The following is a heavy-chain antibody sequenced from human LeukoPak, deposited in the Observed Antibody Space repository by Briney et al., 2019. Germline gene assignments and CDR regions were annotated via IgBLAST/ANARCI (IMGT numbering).Heavy chain of an antibody. CDR1: GFTFSSYE. J-gene: IGHJ4*02. CDR3: ARGYYSDTTGYNPLDH. D-gene: IGHD3-22*01. V-gene: IGHV3-48*03. CDR2: ISSSGSSM. Sequence: GGSLRLSCAASGFTFSSYEMNWVSQAQGKGVEWISYISSSGSSMSYADSLKGRFTISRDNAKNSMYLQMTSLRAGDAAVYYCARGYYSDTTGYNPLDHWGQGTLVTVSS.